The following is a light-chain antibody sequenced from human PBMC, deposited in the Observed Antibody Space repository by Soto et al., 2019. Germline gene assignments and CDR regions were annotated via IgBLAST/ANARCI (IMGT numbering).Light chain of an antibody. Sequence: EIVLTQSPATLSLSPGERATLSCRASQSVRSNLAWYQHKPGQAPRLLIYDASNRATGIPGRFSGSGSGTDFTLTISNLAPEDFAVYYCQQRDNLPWTFGQGAKVEIK. CDR2: DAS. V-gene: IGKV3-11*01. CDR1: QSVRSN. CDR3: QQRDNLPWT. J-gene: IGKJ1*01.